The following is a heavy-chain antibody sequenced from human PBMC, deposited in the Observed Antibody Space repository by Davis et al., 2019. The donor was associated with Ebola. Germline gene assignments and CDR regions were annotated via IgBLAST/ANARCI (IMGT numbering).Heavy chain of an antibody. J-gene: IGHJ5*02. D-gene: IGHD3-10*01. CDR3: ARDMGMVQEANWFDP. Sequence: ASVKVSCKASGYIFTSYGISWVRQAPGQGLEWMGWISAYNGNTNYAQKLQGRVTMTTDTSTSTAYMELRSLRSDDTAVYYCARDMGMVQEANWFDPWGQGTLVTVSS. CDR2: ISAYNGNT. CDR1: GYIFTSYG. V-gene: IGHV1-18*01.